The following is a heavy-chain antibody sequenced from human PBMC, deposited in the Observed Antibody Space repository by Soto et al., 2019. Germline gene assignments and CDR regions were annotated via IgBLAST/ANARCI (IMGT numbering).Heavy chain of an antibody. CDR1: GFTFSSYS. D-gene: IGHD2-15*01. V-gene: IGHV3-48*01. CDR2: ISSSSTTK. Sequence: EVQLVESGGGLVQPGGSLRLSCAASGFTFSSYSMNWVRQAPGNGLEWVSYISSSSTTKYYADSVKGRFTISRDNAKKSLYLQMNSLRAEDTAVYYCARDGCSGSNCLTWFDPWGQGTLVTVSS. J-gene: IGHJ5*02. CDR3: ARDGCSGSNCLTWFDP.